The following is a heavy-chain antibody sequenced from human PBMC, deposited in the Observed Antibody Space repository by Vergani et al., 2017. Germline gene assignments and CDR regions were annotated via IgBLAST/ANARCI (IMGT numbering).Heavy chain of an antibody. Sequence: VELLESGGGLAQPGGSLRVSCSASGFRVTTYYMSWVRQAPGKGLEWVSVIKSDGRTSYAESVRGRFTISRDTSRNAVYLQMNILRVEDTGVYYCTRSECSCTTCYDHDFDLWGHGILVTVSS. CDR1: GFRVTTYY. CDR2: IKSDGRT. V-gene: IGHV3-66*02. J-gene: IGHJ4*01. D-gene: IGHD2/OR15-2a*01. CDR3: TRSECSCTTCYDHDFDL.